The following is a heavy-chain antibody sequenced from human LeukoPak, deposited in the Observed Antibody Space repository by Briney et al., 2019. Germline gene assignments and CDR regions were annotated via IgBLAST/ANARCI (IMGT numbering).Heavy chain of an antibody. CDR1: GGPISSHY. Sequence: SETLSLTCTVSGGPISSHYWSWIRQPPGKGLEWIGYVYNSGSTNYNPSLTSRVTISVDTSKNQFSLNLSSVTAADTAVYYCARPRTAISGAYYYYYMDVWGKGTTVTVSS. V-gene: IGHV4-59*08. CDR3: ARPRTAISGAYYYYYMDV. CDR2: VYNSGST. D-gene: IGHD5-18*01. J-gene: IGHJ6*03.